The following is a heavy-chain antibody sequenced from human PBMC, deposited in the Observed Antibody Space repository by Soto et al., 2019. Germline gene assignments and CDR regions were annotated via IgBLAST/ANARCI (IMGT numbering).Heavy chain of an antibody. CDR3: TSSFVVVTAIAAS. CDR1: GFTFSDST. D-gene: IGHD2-21*02. Sequence: EVQLVESGGGLVQPGGSLKLSCAASGFTFSDSTMHWVRQASGKGLEWVGRIRNKANSYATAYAASVKGRFTVSRDDSKNTAYLQMNGLKTEDTAVYYCTSSFVVVTAIAASWGQGTLVNVSS. J-gene: IGHJ5*02. V-gene: IGHV3-73*02. CDR2: IRNKANSYAT.